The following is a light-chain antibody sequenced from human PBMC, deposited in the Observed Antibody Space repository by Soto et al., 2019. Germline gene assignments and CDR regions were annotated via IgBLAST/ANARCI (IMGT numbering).Light chain of an antibody. CDR3: RHFDCSLWR. CDR1: QSVNRNY. V-gene: IGKV3-20*01. Sequence: EIVLTQSPGTLSLSPGERATLSCRTSQSVNRNYLAWYQQKPGQAPRLLIYGASSRATGIPNRFSGSGSGTDFTLTISRLELDDFSVYYYRHFDCSLWRFAQGT. J-gene: IGKJ1*01. CDR2: GAS.